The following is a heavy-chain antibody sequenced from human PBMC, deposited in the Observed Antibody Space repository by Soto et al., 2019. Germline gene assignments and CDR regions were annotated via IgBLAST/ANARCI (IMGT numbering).Heavy chain of an antibody. CDR1: GYIFTSYG. D-gene: IGHD1-26*01. Sequence: GASVKVSCKASGYIFTSYGISWVRQAPGQGLEWMGWVNPKSGGTMYPQKFQGRVTMTWDTSISTAYMALTRLRSDDTAVYYCARDLAKGRGSAGFEYWGQGTMVTVPS. V-gene: IGHV1-2*02. CDR2: VNPKSGGT. J-gene: IGHJ4*02. CDR3: ARDLAKGRGSAGFEY.